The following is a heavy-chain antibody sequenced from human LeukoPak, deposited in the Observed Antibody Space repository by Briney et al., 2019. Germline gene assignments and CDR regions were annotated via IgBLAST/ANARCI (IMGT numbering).Heavy chain of an antibody. CDR1: GFTFSNAW. D-gene: IGHD3-22*01. Sequence: GGSLRLSCAASGFTFSNAWMSWVCQAPGKGLEWVGRIKSKTDGGTTDYAAPVKGRFTISRDDSKNTLYLQMNSLKTEDTAVYYCTTAREYYYDSSGYGRFDYWGQGTLVTVSS. J-gene: IGHJ4*02. CDR3: TTAREYYYDSSGYGRFDY. CDR2: IKSKTDGGTT. V-gene: IGHV3-15*01.